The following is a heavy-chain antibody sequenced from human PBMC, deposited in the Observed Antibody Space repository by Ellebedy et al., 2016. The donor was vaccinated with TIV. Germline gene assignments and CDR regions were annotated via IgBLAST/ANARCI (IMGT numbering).Heavy chain of an antibody. D-gene: IGHD3-10*01. CDR1: GDSVSTDIG. V-gene: IGHV6-1*01. J-gene: IGHJ6*02. CDR3: ARGWFGSGMGV. CDR2: TYYRSKWNN. Sequence: SQTLSLTCVISGDSVSTDIGWSWIRQSSSRGLEWLGRTYYRSKWNNDYAVSLKSRITINPDTSKNLFSLQLNSVTPEDTAVYYCARGWFGSGMGVWGQGTTVTVSS.